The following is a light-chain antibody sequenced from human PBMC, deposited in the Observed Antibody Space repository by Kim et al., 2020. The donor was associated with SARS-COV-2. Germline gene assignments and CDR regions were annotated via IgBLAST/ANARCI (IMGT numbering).Light chain of an antibody. CDR1: VGTSGNA. CDR3: QSWGV. Sequence: SPAPPLTPTHTRNVGTSGNAIACHHQQPEKRPRYLLKVNNDRTHSKGVGMPNSFSGSISGAERYLTTSGLQSVDEADYYCQSWGVFGGGTQLTVL. CDR2: VNNDRTH. J-gene: IGLJ3*02. V-gene: IGLV4-69*01.